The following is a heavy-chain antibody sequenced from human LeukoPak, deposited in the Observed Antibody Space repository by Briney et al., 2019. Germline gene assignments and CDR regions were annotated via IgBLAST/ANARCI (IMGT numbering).Heavy chain of an antibody. D-gene: IGHD3-10*01. Sequence: GGSLRLSCAASGFTFSSHAMSWVRQAPGKGLGWVSAISGSGGSTYYVDSVKGRFTISRDNSKNTLYLQMNSLRAEDTAVYYCAKDRSGTTGDDAFDIWGQGTMVTVSS. CDR2: ISGSGGST. CDR1: GFTFSSHA. V-gene: IGHV3-23*01. J-gene: IGHJ3*02. CDR3: AKDRSGTTGDDAFDI.